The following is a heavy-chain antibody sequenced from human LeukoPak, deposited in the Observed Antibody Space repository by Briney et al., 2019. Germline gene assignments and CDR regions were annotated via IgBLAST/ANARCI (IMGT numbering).Heavy chain of an antibody. CDR3: TRGGSNFDY. Sequence: SETPSLTCTVSGGSISSYYWSWVRQPPEKGLEWIGYIYYSGSTNYNPSLKSRVTISVDTSKNQSSLQLTSVTAADTAVYFCTRGGSNFDYWGQGTLVTVSS. D-gene: IGHD3-10*01. J-gene: IGHJ4*02. CDR1: GGSISSYY. CDR2: IYYSGST. V-gene: IGHV4-59*01.